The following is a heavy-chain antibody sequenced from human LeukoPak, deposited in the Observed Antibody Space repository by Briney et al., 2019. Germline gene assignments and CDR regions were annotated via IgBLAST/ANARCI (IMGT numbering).Heavy chain of an antibody. J-gene: IGHJ4*02. CDR1: GFTFDDYA. V-gene: IGHV3-9*01. CDR3: ARESDRHHDLWSGYLALDY. CDR2: ISWNSGSI. Sequence: GRSLRLSCAASGFTFDDYAMHWVRQAPGKGLEWVSGISWNSGSIGYADSVKGRFTISRDNAKNSLYLQMNSLRAEDTALYYCARESDRHHDLWSGYLALDYWGQGTRVTVSS. D-gene: IGHD3-3*01.